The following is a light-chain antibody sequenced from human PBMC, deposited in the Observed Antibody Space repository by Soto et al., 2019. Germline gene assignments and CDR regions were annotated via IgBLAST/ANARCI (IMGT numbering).Light chain of an antibody. CDR3: EQRSSWPPSFI. CDR2: DAS. V-gene: IGKV3-11*01. Sequence: EIVLTQSAAALYLSPGERATLSCRASQSVGYYLAWYQQKPGQAPRLLIYDASNKTTGIPDMFSGSGSGTDVTLAISSLAPEDFAVDYFEQRSSWPPSFIFGCGTKVDIK. J-gene: IGKJ3*01. CDR1: QSVGYY.